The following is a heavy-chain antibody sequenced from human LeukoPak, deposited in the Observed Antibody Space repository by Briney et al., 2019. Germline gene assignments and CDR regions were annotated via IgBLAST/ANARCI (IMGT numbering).Heavy chain of an antibody. Sequence: GSSVKVSCKASGGTFSSYAISWVRQAPGQGLEWMGGIIPIFGTANYAQKFQGRVTITTDESTSTAYMELSSLRSEDTAVYYCARDLGWLLGHYFDYWGQGTLVTVSS. CDR1: GGTFSSYA. D-gene: IGHD2-15*01. CDR2: IIPIFGTA. CDR3: ARDLGWLLGHYFDY. V-gene: IGHV1-69*05. J-gene: IGHJ4*02.